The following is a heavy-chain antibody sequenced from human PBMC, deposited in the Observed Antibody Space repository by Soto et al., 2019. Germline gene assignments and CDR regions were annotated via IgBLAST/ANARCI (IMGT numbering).Heavy chain of an antibody. CDR2: IIPIFGTA. Sequence: SVKVSCKASGGTFGSSVFSWVRQAPGQGLEWMGGIIPIFGTADYSQKFQGRVTITADEATSTAYMELSSLRSEDTAVYYCARGGLSPERTWFDPWGQGTLVTVSS. D-gene: IGHD1-26*01. CDR3: ARGGLSPERTWFDP. J-gene: IGHJ5*02. V-gene: IGHV1-69*13. CDR1: GGTFGSSV.